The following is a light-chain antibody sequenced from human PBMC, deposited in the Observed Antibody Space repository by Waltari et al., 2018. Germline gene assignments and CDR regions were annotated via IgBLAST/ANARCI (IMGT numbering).Light chain of an antibody. CDR3: QQYGSSFT. Sequence: GRASQSCRRRYFACDKKNPGQAPRLLIYGASSRATGIPDRVSGSGSGTDFTLTISRLEPEDFAVYYCQQYGSSFTFGPGTKVDIK. J-gene: IGKJ3*01. CDR1: QSCRRRY. V-gene: IGKV3-20*01. CDR2: GAS.